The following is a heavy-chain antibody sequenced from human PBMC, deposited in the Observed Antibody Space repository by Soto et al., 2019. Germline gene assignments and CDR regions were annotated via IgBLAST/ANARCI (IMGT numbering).Heavy chain of an antibody. CDR1: GFTFSSYD. Sequence: GGSLRLSCAASGFTFSSYDMNWVRQAPGKGLEWVSYITSSGSLMYYADSVRGRFTVSRDNAKNSLYLQMNSLRAEDTGVYYCARTMYSNRGWFDPWGQGTLVTVSS. V-gene: IGHV3-48*03. D-gene: IGHD6-13*01. CDR3: ARTMYSNRGWFDP. CDR2: ITSSGSLM. J-gene: IGHJ5*02.